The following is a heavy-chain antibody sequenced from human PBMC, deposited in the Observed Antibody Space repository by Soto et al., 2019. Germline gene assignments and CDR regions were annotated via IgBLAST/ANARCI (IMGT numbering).Heavy chain of an antibody. J-gene: IGHJ6*02. Sequence: EVQLVESGGGLVQPGGSLRLSCAASGFTVSDNSMTWVRQAPGMGLEWVSVIYRGGSTNYADSVRGRFTISRDNSKNTLYLQINSLRDEDTALYYCARDKALVVPSLVNSDYYYYAMDVWGQGTTVTVSS. CDR1: GFTVSDNS. CDR2: IYRGGST. CDR3: ARDKALVVPSLVNSDYYYYAMDV. D-gene: IGHD3-22*01. V-gene: IGHV3-66*01.